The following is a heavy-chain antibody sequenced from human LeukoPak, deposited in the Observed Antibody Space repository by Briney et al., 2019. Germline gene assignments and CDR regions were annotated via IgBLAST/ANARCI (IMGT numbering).Heavy chain of an antibody. CDR1: GFTFDDYA. V-gene: IGHV3-9*01. J-gene: IGHJ4*02. CDR3: ASAMVRGPPDY. Sequence: GRSLRLSCAASGFTFDDYAMHWVRQAPGKGLEWVSGISWNSGSIGYADSVKGRFTISRDNSKNTLYLQMNSLRAEDTAVYYCASAMVRGPPDYWGQGTLVTVSS. D-gene: IGHD3-10*01. CDR2: ISWNSGSI.